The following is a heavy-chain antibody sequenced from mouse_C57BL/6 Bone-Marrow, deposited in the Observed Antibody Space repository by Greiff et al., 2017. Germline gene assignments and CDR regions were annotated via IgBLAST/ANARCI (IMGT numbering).Heavy chain of an antibody. CDR1: GFSLTSYG. J-gene: IGHJ3*01. V-gene: IGHV2-2*01. Sequence: VQLQQSGPGLVQPSQSLSITCTVSGFSLTSYGVHWVRQSPGKGLEWLGVIWSGGGTDYNAAFISRLSISKDNSKSQVFFKMNSLQADDTAIYYCARNFAYWGQGTLVTVSA. CDR2: IWSGGGT. CDR3: ARNFAY.